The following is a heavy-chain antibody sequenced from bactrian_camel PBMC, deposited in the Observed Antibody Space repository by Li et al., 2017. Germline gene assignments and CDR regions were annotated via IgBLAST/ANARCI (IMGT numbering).Heavy chain of an antibody. V-gene: IGHV3S40*01. J-gene: IGHJ6*01. D-gene: IGHD1*01. CDR1: GYTSGRKC. CDR3: AARSVGWCPHFEHWLGKRAYTPGGYFAN. CDR2: IYSGGGGI. Sequence: DVQLVESGGGSVQAGGSLTLSCVVSGYTSGRKCKGWFRQAPGKEREAVANIYSGGGGIYYADSVKGRFTITQDNAKRTVYLQMNSLKREDTAMYYWAARSVGWCPHFEHWLGKRAYTPGGYFANWGQGTQVTVS.